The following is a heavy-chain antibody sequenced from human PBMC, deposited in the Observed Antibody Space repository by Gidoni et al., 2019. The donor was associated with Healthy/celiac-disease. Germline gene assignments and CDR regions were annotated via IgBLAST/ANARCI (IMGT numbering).Heavy chain of an antibody. D-gene: IGHD1-7*01. CDR2: IYSGGST. Sequence: EVQLVESGGGLIQPGGSLRLSCAASGFTVSSNYMSWVRQAPGKGLEWVSVIYSGGSTYYADSVKGRFTISRDNSKNTLYLQMNSLRAEDTAVYYCARDRLELRRGAQGMDVWGQGTTVTVSS. J-gene: IGHJ6*02. V-gene: IGHV3-53*01. CDR3: ARDRLELRRGAQGMDV. CDR1: GFTVSSNY.